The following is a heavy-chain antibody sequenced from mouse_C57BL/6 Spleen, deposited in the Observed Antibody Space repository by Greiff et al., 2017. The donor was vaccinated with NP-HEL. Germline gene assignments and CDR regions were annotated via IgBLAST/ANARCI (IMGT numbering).Heavy chain of an antibody. CDR3: ARATVVDWYFDV. CDR1: GFSLTSYG. CDR2: IWSDGGT. V-gene: IGHV2-6*03. Sequence: VKLVESGPGLVAPSQSLSIPCTVSGFSLTSYGVHWVRQPPGKGLEWLVVIWSDGGTTYNSALKSRLSISKDNSKSQVFLKMNSLHTDDTAMYYCARATVVDWYFDVGGTGTTVTVSS. D-gene: IGHD1-1*01. J-gene: IGHJ1*03.